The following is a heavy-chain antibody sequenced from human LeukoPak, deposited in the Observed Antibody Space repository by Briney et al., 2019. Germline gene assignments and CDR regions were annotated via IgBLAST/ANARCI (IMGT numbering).Heavy chain of an antibody. CDR2: INHSGST. CDR1: GGSFSGYY. CDR3: ARVSDGSGSRRFRRSSYFDL. J-gene: IGHJ2*01. V-gene: IGHV4-34*01. D-gene: IGHD3-10*01. Sequence: SETLSLTCAVYGGSFSGYYWSWIRQPPGKGLEWIGEINHSGSTNYNPSLKSRVTISVDTSKNQFSLKLSSVTAADTAVYYCARVSDGSGSRRFRRSSYFDLWGRGTLVTVSS.